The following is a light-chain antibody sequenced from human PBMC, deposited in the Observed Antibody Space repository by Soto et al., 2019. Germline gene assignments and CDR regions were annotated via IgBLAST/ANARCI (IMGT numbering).Light chain of an antibody. V-gene: IGLV1-47*01. J-gene: IGLJ3*02. CDR3: CSYAGTYTWI. CDR1: SSNIGSNY. CDR2: RNN. Sequence: QSVLTQPPSASGTPGQRVTISCSGSSSNIGSNYVYWYQQLPGTAPKLLIYRNNQRPSGVPDRFSGSKSGNTASLTISGLQVDDEADYYCCSYAGTYTWIFGGGTKLTVL.